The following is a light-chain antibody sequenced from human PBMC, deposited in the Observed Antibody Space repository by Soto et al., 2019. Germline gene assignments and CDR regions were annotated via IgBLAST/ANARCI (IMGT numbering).Light chain of an antibody. CDR1: QRVSGSY. J-gene: IGKJ1*01. CDR3: QQYGSSRWT. V-gene: IGKV3-20*01. Sequence: EIVLTQSPGTLSLSPGERATLSCRASQRVSGSYLAWYQQRPGQAPRLLIYGASSRATGIPDRFSGSGSGTDFTLTITRLEPEDLALYYCQQYGSSRWTFGRGTKVEVK. CDR2: GAS.